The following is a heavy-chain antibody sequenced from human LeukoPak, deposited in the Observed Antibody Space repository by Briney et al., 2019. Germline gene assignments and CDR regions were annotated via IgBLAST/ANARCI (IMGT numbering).Heavy chain of an antibody. CDR1: GDTFSSYY. CDR3: ARGRVEVPAAIAY. J-gene: IGHJ4*02. V-gene: IGHV1-46*01. Sequence: GASVKVSCKTSGDTFSSYYMHWVRQAPGQGPEWMGIINLSGGSTSYAQKFQGRVTMTRDTSTSTVYVEMSSLSSEDTAVYYCARGRVEVPAAIAYWGQGTLVTVSS. D-gene: IGHD2-2*02. CDR2: INLSGGST.